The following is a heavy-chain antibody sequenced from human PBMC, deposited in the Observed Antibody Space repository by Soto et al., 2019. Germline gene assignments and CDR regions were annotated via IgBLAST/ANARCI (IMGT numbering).Heavy chain of an antibody. CDR3: VCGGNSFVY. CDR2: INQDGSGR. Sequence: EVQLVESGGGLVQPGGSLRLPCAASGFTFSTYWMTWVRQPPGKGLEWVASINQDGSGRYYVDSVRGRFTISRDNAKNSIYQQTTSLRGEDTAVYYCVCGGNSFVYWGQGTLVTVSP. D-gene: IGHD3-16*01. V-gene: IGHV3-7*01. CDR1: GFTFSTYW. J-gene: IGHJ4*02.